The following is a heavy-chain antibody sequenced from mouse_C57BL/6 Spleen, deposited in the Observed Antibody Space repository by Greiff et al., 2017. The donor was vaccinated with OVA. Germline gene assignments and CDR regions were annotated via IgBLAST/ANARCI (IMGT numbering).Heavy chain of an antibody. CDR1: GYTFTDYY. Sequence: EVQLQQSGPELVKPGASVKISCKASGYTFTDYYMNWVKQSHGKSLEWIGDINPNNGGTSYNQKFKGKATLTVDKSSSTAYMELRSLTSEDSAVYYCARSYSNFPYYFDYWGQGTTLTVSS. D-gene: IGHD2-5*01. CDR3: ARSYSNFPYYFDY. CDR2: INPNNGGT. V-gene: IGHV1-26*01. J-gene: IGHJ2*01.